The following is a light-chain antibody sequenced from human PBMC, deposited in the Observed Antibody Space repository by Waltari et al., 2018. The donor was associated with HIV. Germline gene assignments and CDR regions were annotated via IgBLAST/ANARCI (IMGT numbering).Light chain of an antibody. J-gene: IGLJ3*02. Sequence: SYDLTQPPSVSSGQTATVTCSGVNLGHKYVSWYQQRSGQSPVLVIYQDTKRPPGIPERFFGSTSENTATLTIYETQPLDEAHYSCQAWDSGTIVFGGGTNLTVL. CDR1: NLGHKY. V-gene: IGLV3-1*01. CDR2: QDT. CDR3: QAWDSGTIV.